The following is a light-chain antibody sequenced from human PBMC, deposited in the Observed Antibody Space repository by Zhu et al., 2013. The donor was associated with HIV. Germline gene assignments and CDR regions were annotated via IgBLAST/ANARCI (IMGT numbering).Light chain of an antibody. J-gene: IGKJ1*01. V-gene: IGKV2-29*03. CDR2: EVS. CDR3: MQGTHWPPT. Sequence: DIVMTQTPLSLSVIPGQPASISCKSSETLLNSDGKTYLYWYLQKPGQSPQLLIYEVSNRFSGVPDRFSGSGSGTDFTLRITRVEAEDIALYFCMQGTHWPPTFGQGTKVEI. CDR1: ETLLNSDGKTY.